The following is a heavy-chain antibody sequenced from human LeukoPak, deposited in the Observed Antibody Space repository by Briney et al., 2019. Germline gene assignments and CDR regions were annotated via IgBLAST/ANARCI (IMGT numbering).Heavy chain of an antibody. D-gene: IGHD3-3*01. CDR3: AREGGFYRPLDY. CDR1: GGSVISTNW. CDR2: VHLDGRT. J-gene: IGHJ4*02. V-gene: IGHV4-4*02. Sequence: SETLSLTCGVSGGSVISTNWWTWVRQPPGKGLEWIGEVHLDGRTNYNPSLESRLTISVDLSENHVSLKLTSVTAADTAVYYCAREGGFYRPLDYSGQGTLVTVSS.